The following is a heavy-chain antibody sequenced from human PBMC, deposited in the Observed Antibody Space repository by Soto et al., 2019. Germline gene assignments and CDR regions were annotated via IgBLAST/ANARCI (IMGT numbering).Heavy chain of an antibody. D-gene: IGHD3-22*01. Sequence: PGESLKISCKGSGYSFTSYWIGWVRQMPGKGLEWMGIIYPGDSDTRYSPSFQGQVTISADKSISTAYLQWSSLKASDTAMYYCARQGQYYDSSVWAFDIWGQGTMVTVSS. V-gene: IGHV5-51*01. CDR2: IYPGDSDT. J-gene: IGHJ3*02. CDR3: ARQGQYYDSSVWAFDI. CDR1: GYSFTSYW.